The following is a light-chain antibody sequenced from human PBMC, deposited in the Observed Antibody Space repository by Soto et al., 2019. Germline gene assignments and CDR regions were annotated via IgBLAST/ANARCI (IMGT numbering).Light chain of an antibody. V-gene: IGKV3D-15*01. CDR1: QSINSD. CDR3: QQYDSSPPT. CDR2: DAS. J-gene: IGKJ1*01. Sequence: EIVMTQSPATLAVSPGETTRLSCRASQSINSDVAWYQQKLGQTPRLLIYDASNRATGIPARFSGSGSGTDFSLTIDRLESEDFAVYYCQQYDSSPPTFGHGTKVDIK.